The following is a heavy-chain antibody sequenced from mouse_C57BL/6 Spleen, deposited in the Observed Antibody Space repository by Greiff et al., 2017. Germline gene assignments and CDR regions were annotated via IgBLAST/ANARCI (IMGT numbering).Heavy chain of an antibody. CDR2: IRLKSDNYAT. CDR1: GFTFSNYW. D-gene: IGHD4-1*01. CDR3: TVLTGTAWFAC. Sequence: EVKLEESGGGLVQPGGSMKLSCVASGFTFSNYWMHWVRQSPEKGLEWVGQIRLKSDNYATHYAVSVKETFTISRDASTSSVYLQMNNLRAEDAGIYYCTVLTGTAWFACWGQGTLVTVSA. J-gene: IGHJ3*01. V-gene: IGHV6-3*01.